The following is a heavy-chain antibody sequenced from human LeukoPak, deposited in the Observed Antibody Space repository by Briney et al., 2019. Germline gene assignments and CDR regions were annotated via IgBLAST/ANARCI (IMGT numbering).Heavy chain of an antibody. V-gene: IGHV1-2*02. CDR2: INPNSGGT. D-gene: IGHD3-22*01. J-gene: IGHJ4*02. CDR3: ARDPYYYDSSGYYREPRIFDY. CDR1: GYTFTGYY. Sequence: GASVKVSCKASGYTFTGYYMHWVRQAPGQGLEWMGWINPNSGGTNYAQKFQGRVTMTRDTSISTAYMELSRLRSDDTAVYYCARDPYYYDSSGYYREPRIFDYWGQGTPVTVSS.